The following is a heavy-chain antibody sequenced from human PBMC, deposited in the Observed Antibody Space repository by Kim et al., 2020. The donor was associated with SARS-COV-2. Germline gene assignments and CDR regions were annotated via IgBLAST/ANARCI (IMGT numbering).Heavy chain of an antibody. Sequence: YNPSHKSRVTISADTSKNQFSLNLDSVTAADSAVYYCARVSSTVTAKIDYWGQGTLVTVSS. J-gene: IGHJ4*02. CDR3: ARVSSTVTAKIDY. V-gene: IGHV4-31*02. D-gene: IGHD4-17*01.